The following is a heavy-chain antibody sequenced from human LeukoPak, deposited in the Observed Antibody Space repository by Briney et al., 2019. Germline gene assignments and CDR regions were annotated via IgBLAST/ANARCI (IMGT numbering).Heavy chain of an antibody. Sequence: SETLSLTCTVSGGSISSYYWSWIRQPPGKGLEWIGCIYYSGSTNYNPSLKSRVTISVDTSKNQFSLKLSSVTAADTAVYYCARVRLSSGWYPSRDYYYGMDVWGQGTTVTVSS. V-gene: IGHV4-59*01. CDR2: IYYSGST. J-gene: IGHJ6*02. CDR3: ARVRLSSGWYPSRDYYYGMDV. CDR1: GGSISSYY. D-gene: IGHD6-19*01.